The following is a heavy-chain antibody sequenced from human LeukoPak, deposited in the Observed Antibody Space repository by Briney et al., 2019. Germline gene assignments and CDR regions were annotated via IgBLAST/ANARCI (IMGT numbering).Heavy chain of an antibody. J-gene: IGHJ1*01. CDR3: ARVACSGGSCYFEYFQH. D-gene: IGHD2-15*01. V-gene: IGHV1-69*05. Sequence: SVKVSCKASGGTFSSYAISWVRQAPGQGLEWMGGIIPIFGTANYAQKFQGRVTITTDESTSTAYMELSSLRSEDTAVYYCARVACSGGSCYFEYFQHWGQGTLVTLSS. CDR2: IIPIFGTA. CDR1: GGTFSSYA.